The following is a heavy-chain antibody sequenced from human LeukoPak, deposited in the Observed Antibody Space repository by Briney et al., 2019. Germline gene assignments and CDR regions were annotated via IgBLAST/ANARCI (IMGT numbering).Heavy chain of an antibody. CDR2: IKQDESEK. Sequence: PGGSLRLSCETSGFTFSRYWMSWVRQAPGKGLEWVANIKQDESEKNYVGSVKGRFTISRDNAKNSLYLQMNSLRAEDTAVYYCYCAVEDYWGQGTLVTVSS. J-gene: IGHJ4*02. D-gene: IGHD2-15*01. V-gene: IGHV3-7*01. CDR1: GFTFSRYW. CDR3: YCAVEDY.